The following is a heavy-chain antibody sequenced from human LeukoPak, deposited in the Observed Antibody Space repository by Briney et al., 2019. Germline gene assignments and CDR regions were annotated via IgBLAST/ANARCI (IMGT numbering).Heavy chain of an antibody. CDR1: GDSLNSGSYY. V-gene: IGHV4-39*01. CDR2: INFSGST. CDR3: ARVSRPNYGYFDH. Sequence: SETLSLTCTVCGDSLNSGSYYWPWSRQSPGRGLEWIGSINFSGSTYYNPSPRSRVTLSVDTSKQQFSLTLSFVTAADTAVYYCARVSRPNYGYFDHWGQGTVVTVSS. D-gene: IGHD3-16*01. J-gene: IGHJ4*02.